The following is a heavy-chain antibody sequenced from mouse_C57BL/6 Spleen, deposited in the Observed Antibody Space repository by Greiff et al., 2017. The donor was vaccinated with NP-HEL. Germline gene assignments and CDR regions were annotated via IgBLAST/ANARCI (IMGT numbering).Heavy chain of an antibody. CDR3: ARHSGTDYFDY. V-gene: IGHV5-6*01. CDR1: GFTFSSYG. CDR2: ISSGGSYT. D-gene: IGHD3-3*01. Sequence: DVHLVESGGDLVKPGGSLKLSCAASGFTFSSYGMSWVRQTPDKRLEWVATISSGGSYTYYPDSVKGRFTISRDNAKNTLYLQMSSLKSEDTAMYYCARHSGTDYFDYWGQGTTLTVSS. J-gene: IGHJ2*01.